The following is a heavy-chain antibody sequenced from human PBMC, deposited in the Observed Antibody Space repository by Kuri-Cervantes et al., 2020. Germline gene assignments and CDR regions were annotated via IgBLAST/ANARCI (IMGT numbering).Heavy chain of an antibody. CDR1: GYTFTSYA. CDR2: FDPEDGET. V-gene: IGHV1-24*01. J-gene: IGHJ5*02. Sequence: ASVKVSCKASGYTFTSYAMNWVRQAPGQGLEWMGGFDPEDGETIYAQKFQGRVTMTEDTSTDTAYMELSSLRSEDTAVYYCATVWWQQLGRNWFDPWGQGTLVTVSS. CDR3: ATVWWQQLGRNWFDP. D-gene: IGHD6-13*01.